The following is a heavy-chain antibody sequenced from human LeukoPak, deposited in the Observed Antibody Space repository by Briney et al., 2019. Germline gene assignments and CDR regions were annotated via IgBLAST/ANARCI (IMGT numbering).Heavy chain of an antibody. CDR1: GGSISSGGYY. D-gene: IGHD3-3*01. CDR3: ARDGGEEIFGVVIPYYFDY. Sequence: SQTLSLTCTVSGGSISSGGYYWSWIRQPPGKGLEWIGYIYHSGSTYYNPSLKSRVTISVDRSKNQFSLKLSSVTAEDTAVYYCARDGGEEIFGVVIPYYFDYWGQGTLVTVSS. J-gene: IGHJ4*02. CDR2: IYHSGST. V-gene: IGHV4-30-2*01.